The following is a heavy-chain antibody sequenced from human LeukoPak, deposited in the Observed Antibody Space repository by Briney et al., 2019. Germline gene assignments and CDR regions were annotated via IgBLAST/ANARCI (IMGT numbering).Heavy chain of an antibody. V-gene: IGHV1-24*01. CDR1: GYTLTELS. J-gene: IGHJ4*02. Sequence: ASVKVSCKVSGYTLTELSMHWVRQAPGKGLEWMGGFDPEDGETIYAQKFQGRVTMTEDTSTDTAYMELSSLRSEDTAVYYCAPRLGGNSDQGGDYWGQGTLVTVSS. CDR3: APRLGGNSDQGGDY. D-gene: IGHD4-23*01. CDR2: FDPEDGET.